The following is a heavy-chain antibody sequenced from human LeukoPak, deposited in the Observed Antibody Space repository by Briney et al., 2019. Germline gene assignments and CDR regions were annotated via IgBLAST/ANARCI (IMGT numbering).Heavy chain of an antibody. CDR1: GYTFTDYH. D-gene: IGHD5-12*01. V-gene: IGHV1-2*02. CDR3: ARDILGGYDQEFDY. Sequence: ASVKVSCKASGYTFTDYHMHWVRQGPGQGLEWMGWINPNSGATNYAQKFQGRVTMTRDTSISTAYMELSRLRSDDTAVYYCARDILGGYDQEFDYWGQGTLVTVSS. J-gene: IGHJ4*02. CDR2: INPNSGAT.